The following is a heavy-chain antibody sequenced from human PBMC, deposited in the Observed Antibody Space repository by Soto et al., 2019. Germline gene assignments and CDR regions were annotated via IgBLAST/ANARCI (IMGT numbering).Heavy chain of an antibody. CDR3: AADTPGVGGGEFEY. Sequence: PGGSLRLSCAASGFTFISAWINWIRQAPGKGLEWVGHIKSGGTTDYAPPVNGRFIISRDDSKNTVYLQMGSLKTEDTAVYYCAADTPGVGGGEFEYWGQGALVTVSS. D-gene: IGHD2-21*01. CDR1: GFTFISAW. V-gene: IGHV3-15*01. CDR2: IKSGGTT. J-gene: IGHJ4*02.